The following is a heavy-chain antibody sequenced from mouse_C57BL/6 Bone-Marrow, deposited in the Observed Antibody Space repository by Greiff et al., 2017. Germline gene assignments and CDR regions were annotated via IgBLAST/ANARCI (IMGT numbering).Heavy chain of an antibody. V-gene: IGHV1-85*01. D-gene: IGHD1-1*01. J-gene: IGHJ1*03. CDR2: IYPRDGST. CDR1: GYTFTSYD. Sequence: QVQLQQSGPELVKPGASVKLSCKASGYTFTSYDINWVQQRPGQGLEWIGGIYPRDGSTKYNEKFKGKATLTVDTSSSTAYMELHSLTSEDSAVYFGARLGFDGSSGDWYFDVWGTGTTVTVSS. CDR3: ARLGFDGSSGDWYFDV.